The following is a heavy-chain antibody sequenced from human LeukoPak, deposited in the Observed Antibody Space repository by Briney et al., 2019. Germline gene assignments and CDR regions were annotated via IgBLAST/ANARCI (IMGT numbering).Heavy chain of an antibody. CDR3: ARGPSLRYFDWLLRWDY. CDR2: ISGSGGST. V-gene: IGHV3-23*01. J-gene: IGHJ4*02. D-gene: IGHD3-9*01. CDR1: GFTFSSYA. Sequence: GGSLRLSCAASGFTFSSYAMSWVRQAPGKGLEWVSAISGSGGSTYYADSVKGRFTISRDNSKNTLYLQMNSLRAEDTAVYYCARGPSLRYFDWLLRWDYWGQGTLVTVSS.